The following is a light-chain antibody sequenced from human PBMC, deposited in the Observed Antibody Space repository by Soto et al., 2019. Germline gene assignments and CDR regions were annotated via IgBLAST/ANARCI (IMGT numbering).Light chain of an antibody. J-gene: IGLJ3*02. CDR3: SSYAASGHWV. Sequence: QSALTQPPSASGSPGQSVAISCTGTSSDVGGYNYVSWYQQHSGKAPKLMIYEVTKRPSGVPDRFSGSRSGNTASLIVSGLQAEDEADYYCSSYAASGHWVFGGGTKLTVL. CDR1: SSDVGGYNY. V-gene: IGLV2-8*01. CDR2: EVT.